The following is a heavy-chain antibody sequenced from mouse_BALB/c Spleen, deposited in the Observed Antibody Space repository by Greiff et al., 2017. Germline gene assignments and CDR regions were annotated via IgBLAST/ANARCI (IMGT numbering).Heavy chain of an antibody. CDR1: GYTFTSYW. D-gene: IGHD3-2*01. Sequence: VQLKESGAELAKPGASVKMSCKASGYTFTSYWMHWVKQRPGQGLEWIGYINPSTGYTEYNQKFKDKATLTADKSSSTAYMQLSSLTSEDSAVYYCARDSSDYPYYYAMDYWGQGTSVTVSS. CDR3: ARDSSDYPYYYAMDY. CDR2: INPSTGYT. V-gene: IGHV1-7*01. J-gene: IGHJ4*01.